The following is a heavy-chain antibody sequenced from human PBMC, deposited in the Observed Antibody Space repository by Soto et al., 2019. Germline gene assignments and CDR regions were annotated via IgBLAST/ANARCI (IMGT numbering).Heavy chain of an antibody. J-gene: IGHJ4*02. Sequence: SETLSLTCTVSGGPIINGDSYLNWIQQHPEKGLEWMGYINYRGTTNCNPALKSRIIISIDTSKNQFSLRLTSVTAADTAVYYCARDAPGAAPYWGQGTLVTVSS. CDR1: GGPIINGDSY. D-gene: IGHD6-13*01. CDR2: INYRGTT. CDR3: ARDAPGAAPY. V-gene: IGHV4-31*03.